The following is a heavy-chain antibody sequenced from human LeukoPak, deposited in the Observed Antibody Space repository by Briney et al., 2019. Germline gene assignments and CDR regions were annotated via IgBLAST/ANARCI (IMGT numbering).Heavy chain of an antibody. CDR3: ARPYYDFWSGYQHNWFDP. Sequence: PGGSLRLSCAASGFTFSSYWMSWVRQAPGKGLEWVANMKQDGSEKYYVDSVKGRFTISRDNAKNSLYLQMNSLRAEDTAVYYCARPYYDFWSGYQHNWFDPWGQGTLVTVSS. V-gene: IGHV3-7*01. J-gene: IGHJ5*02. CDR1: GFTFSSYW. CDR2: MKQDGSEK. D-gene: IGHD3-3*01.